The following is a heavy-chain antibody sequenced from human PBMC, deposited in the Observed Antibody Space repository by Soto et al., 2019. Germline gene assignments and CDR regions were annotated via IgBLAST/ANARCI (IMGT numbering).Heavy chain of an antibody. CDR1: GGTFSSYA. CDR2: IIPIFGTA. V-gene: IGHV1-69*13. D-gene: IGHD6-13*01. Sequence: GASVKVSCKASGGTFSSYAISWVRQAPGQGLEWMGGIIPIFGTANYAQKFQGRVTITADESTSTAYMELSSLRSEDTAVYYCARVPQLVRFNWFDPWGQGTLVTVSS. CDR3: ARVPQLVRFNWFDP. J-gene: IGHJ5*02.